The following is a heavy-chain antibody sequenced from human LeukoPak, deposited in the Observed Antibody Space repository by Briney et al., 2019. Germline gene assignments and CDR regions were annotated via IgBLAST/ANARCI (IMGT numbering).Heavy chain of an antibody. J-gene: IGHJ4*02. CDR3: MVRGYGDFDY. D-gene: IGHD6-25*01. Sequence: GASVKVSCKASGGTFSSYAISWVRQAPGQGLEWMGGIIPIFGTANYAQKFQGRVTITTDESTSTAYMELSSLRSEDTAVYYCMVRGYGDFDYWGQGTLVTVSS. CDR1: GGTFSSYA. CDR2: IIPIFGTA. V-gene: IGHV1-69*05.